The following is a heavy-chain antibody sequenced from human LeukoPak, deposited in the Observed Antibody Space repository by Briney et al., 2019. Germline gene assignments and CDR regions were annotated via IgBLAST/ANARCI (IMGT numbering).Heavy chain of an antibody. CDR1: GYTFTSCF. Sequence: ASVKVSCKASGYTFTSCFVHWVRQAPGQGLEWMGIINPNAGTTIYAQKFQGRLTMTRDTSISTAYMELSRLRSDDTAVYYCARSLVIVVVPAAIGYWGQGTLVTVSS. V-gene: IGHV1-46*01. J-gene: IGHJ4*02. CDR3: ARSLVIVVVPAAIGY. D-gene: IGHD2-2*03. CDR2: INPNAGTT.